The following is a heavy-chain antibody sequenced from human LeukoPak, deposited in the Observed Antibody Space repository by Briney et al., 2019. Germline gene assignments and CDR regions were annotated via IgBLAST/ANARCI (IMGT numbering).Heavy chain of an antibody. CDR1: GFTFSSYS. CDR3: AKDRSIVVVPAAVDYMDV. Sequence: GGSLRLSCAASGFTFSSYSMNWVRQALGKGLEWVSAISGSGGSTYYADSVKGRFTISRDNSKNTLYLQMNSLRAEDTAVYYCAKDRSIVVVPAAVDYMDVWGKGTTVTVSS. CDR2: ISGSGGST. D-gene: IGHD2-2*01. J-gene: IGHJ6*03. V-gene: IGHV3-23*01.